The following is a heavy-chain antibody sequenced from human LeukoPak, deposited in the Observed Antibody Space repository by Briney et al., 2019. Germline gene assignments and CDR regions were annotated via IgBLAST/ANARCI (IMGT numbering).Heavy chain of an antibody. V-gene: IGHV4-39*01. CDR2: IYYSGST. CDR3: ARGSPHKATFDY. Sequence: SETLSLTCTVSGGSISSSSYYWGWIRQPPGKGLEWIGSIYYSGSTYYNPSLKSRVTISVDTSKNQLSLKLSSVTAADTAVYYCARGSPHKATFDYWGQGTLVTVSS. D-gene: IGHD5-12*01. CDR1: GGSISSSSYY. J-gene: IGHJ4*02.